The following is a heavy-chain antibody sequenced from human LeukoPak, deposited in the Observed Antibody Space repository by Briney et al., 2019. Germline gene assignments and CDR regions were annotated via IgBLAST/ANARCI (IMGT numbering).Heavy chain of an antibody. CDR2: INSRNGDT. CDR3: ARDDSGYISSFDY. D-gene: IGHD3-22*01. J-gene: IGHJ4*02. V-gene: IGHV1-2*02. CDR1: GYTFSAYY. Sequence: ASVKVSCKVSGYTFSAYYIHWVRQAPGQGLESLGWINSRNGDTKYAQKFQGRVTMTRDTSISTVYMELSSLRSDDTAVYYCARDDSGYISSFDYWGQGTLVTVSS.